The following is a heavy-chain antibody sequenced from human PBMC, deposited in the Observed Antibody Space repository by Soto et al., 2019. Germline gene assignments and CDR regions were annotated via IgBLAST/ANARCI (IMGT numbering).Heavy chain of an antibody. Sequence: QVQLVQSGAEVKKPGASVKVSCKASGYTFTSYAMDWVRQAPGQRLEWMGWINAGNGNTKYSQKLQGRVTITRDTSASTAYMELSSLRSEDTAVYYCAGDMGFGLSDYWGQGTLVTVSS. CDR1: GYTFTSYA. J-gene: IGHJ4*02. CDR3: AGDMGFGLSDY. V-gene: IGHV1-3*01. D-gene: IGHD3-10*01. CDR2: INAGNGNT.